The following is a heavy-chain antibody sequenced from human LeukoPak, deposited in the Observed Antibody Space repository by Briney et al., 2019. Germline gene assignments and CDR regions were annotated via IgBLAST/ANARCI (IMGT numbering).Heavy chain of an antibody. CDR2: ISPASSYT. Sequence: PGGSLRLSCAASGFTFSSYSMNWVRQAPGKGLVWVSYISPASSYTHYTDSVKGRFTISRDNAKNSLFLQMNSLRADDTALYYCARDFFWSGYGAFDYWGQGTLVTVSS. D-gene: IGHD3-3*01. V-gene: IGHV3-21*01. CDR3: ARDFFWSGYGAFDY. CDR1: GFTFSSYS. J-gene: IGHJ4*02.